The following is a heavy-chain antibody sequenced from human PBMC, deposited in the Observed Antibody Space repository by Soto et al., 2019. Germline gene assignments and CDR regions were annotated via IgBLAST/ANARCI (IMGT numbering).Heavy chain of an antibody. CDR3: TKGDSSGYLDPSAGYSTPDH. CDR1: GFIFKDFA. D-gene: IGHD3-3*01. V-gene: IGHV3-23*01. Sequence: EVQLFESGGGLVEPGESLRLSCAASGFIFKDFAMSWVRQAPGKGLEWVSTITTSDDITYSADSVRGRLTISRDNSANTLLLQMRSLRGDDTATYYRTKGDSSGYLDPSAGYSTPDHWGQGSLVTVSS. J-gene: IGHJ5*02. CDR2: ITTSDDIT.